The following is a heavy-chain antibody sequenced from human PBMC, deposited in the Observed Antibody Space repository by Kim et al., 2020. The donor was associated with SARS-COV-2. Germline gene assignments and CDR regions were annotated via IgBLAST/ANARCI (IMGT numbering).Heavy chain of an antibody. Sequence: GGSLRLSCAASGFTFSSYDMSWVRQAPGKGLEWVSAISGSGGSTYYADSVKGRFTISRDNSKNTLYLQMNSLRAEDTAVYYCAKDHHAMYYYDSSGYYFDYWGQGTLVTVSS. CDR2: ISGSGGST. D-gene: IGHD3-22*01. J-gene: IGHJ4*02. V-gene: IGHV3-23*01. CDR1: GFTFSSYD. CDR3: AKDHHAMYYYDSSGYYFDY.